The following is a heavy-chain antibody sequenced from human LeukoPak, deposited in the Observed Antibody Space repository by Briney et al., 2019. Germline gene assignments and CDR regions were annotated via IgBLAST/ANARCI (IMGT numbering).Heavy chain of an antibody. CDR3: ARDANYGDYARGAFDI. V-gene: IGHV3-20*04. J-gene: IGHJ3*02. CDR2: INWNGGST. Sequence: GGSLRLSCAASGFTFDDYGMSWVRQAPGKGLEWVSGINWNGGSTGYADPVKGRFTISRDNAKNSLYLQMNSLRAEDTALYYCARDANYGDYARGAFDIWGQGTMVTVSS. CDR1: GFTFDDYG. D-gene: IGHD4-17*01.